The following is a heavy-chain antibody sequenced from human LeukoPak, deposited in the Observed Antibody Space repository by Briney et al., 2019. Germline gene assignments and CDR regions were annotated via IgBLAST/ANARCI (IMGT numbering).Heavy chain of an antibody. V-gene: IGHV4-39*07. J-gene: IGHJ3*01. CDR3: ARELRYDNSDSGAF. CDR2: GHYRETT. D-gene: IGHD3-22*01. CDR1: GDSVSNHAYY. Sequence: PSETLSLTCSVFGDSVSNHAYYWAWIRQAPGKRLEWMGSGHYRETTYSSPSLKSRVTISVDTSKNQVSLKLTSVTAADTALYYCARELRYDNSDSGAFWGQGTVVTVSS.